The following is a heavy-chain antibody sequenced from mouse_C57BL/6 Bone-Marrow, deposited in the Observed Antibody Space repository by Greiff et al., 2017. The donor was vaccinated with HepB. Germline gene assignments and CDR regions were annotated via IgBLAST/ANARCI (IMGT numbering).Heavy chain of an antibody. CDR3: ARDRAYYSNYVPYYYAMDY. CDR2: ISDGGSYT. D-gene: IGHD2-5*01. J-gene: IGHJ4*01. CDR1: GFTFSSYA. Sequence: EVMLVESGGGLVKPGGSLKLSCAASGFTFSSYAMSWVRQTPEKRLEWVATISDGGSYTYYPDNVKGRFTISRDNAKNNLYLQMSHLKSEDTAMYYCARDRAYYSNYVPYYYAMDYWGQGTSVTVSS. V-gene: IGHV5-4*01.